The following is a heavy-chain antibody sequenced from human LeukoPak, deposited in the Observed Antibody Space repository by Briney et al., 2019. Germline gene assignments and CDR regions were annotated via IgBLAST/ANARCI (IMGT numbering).Heavy chain of an antibody. CDR2: IYTSGST. V-gene: IGHV4-4*07. CDR1: GGSISSYY. D-gene: IGHD6-13*01. CDR3: ARAQAGYSSSAFDY. Sequence: PSETLSLTXTVSGGSISSYYWSWIRQPAGKGLEWIGRIYTSGSTNYNPSLKSRVTMSVDTSKNQFSLKLSSVTAADTAVYYCARAQAGYSSSAFDYWGQGTLVTVSS. J-gene: IGHJ4*02.